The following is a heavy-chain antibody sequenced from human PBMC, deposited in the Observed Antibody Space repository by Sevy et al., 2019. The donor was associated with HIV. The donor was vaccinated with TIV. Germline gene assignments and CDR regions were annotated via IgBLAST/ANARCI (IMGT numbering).Heavy chain of an antibody. D-gene: IGHD3-10*01. V-gene: IGHV3-23*01. Sequence: GGSLRLSCGASGFTFSTCAMSWVRQAPGKGLDWVSTITGSGGNKFYSDSVKGRFTISRDNSMNMVYLQLNSLRVEDMAVYYCAKHVGNPSGPFDIWGQGTMVTVSS. CDR1: GFTFSTCA. CDR3: AKHVGNPSGPFDI. CDR2: ITGSGGNK. J-gene: IGHJ3*02.